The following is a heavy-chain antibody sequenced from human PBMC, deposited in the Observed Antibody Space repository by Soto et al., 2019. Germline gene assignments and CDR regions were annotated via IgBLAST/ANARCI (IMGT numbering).Heavy chain of an antibody. CDR1: GFTVSSNY. CDR2: IYSGGSK. Sequence: EVQLVESGGGLVQPGGSLRLSCAASGFTVSSNYMRWVRQAPGKGLEWVSVIYSGGSKYYADSVKGRFPIYRENSKNTLYLKMNSLRAEDTAVYYCARESVVAATSYYFDYWGQGTLVTVSS. CDR3: ARESVVAATSYYFDY. D-gene: IGHD2-15*01. J-gene: IGHJ4*02. V-gene: IGHV3-66*01.